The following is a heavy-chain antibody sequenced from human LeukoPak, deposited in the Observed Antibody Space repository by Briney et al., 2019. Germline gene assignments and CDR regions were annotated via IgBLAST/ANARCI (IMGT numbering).Heavy chain of an antibody. CDR3: ARDGGY. V-gene: IGHV3-30*02. D-gene: IGHD3-16*01. CDR1: GFTFSTYA. J-gene: IGHJ4*02. Sequence: GGSLRLSCAASGFTFSTYAMHWVRQAPGKGLEWVSFIQSDRRNYYYTDSVKGRFTISRDNSKNTLDLQMNSLRAEDTAVYYCARDGGYWGQGTLVTVSS. CDR2: IQSDRRNY.